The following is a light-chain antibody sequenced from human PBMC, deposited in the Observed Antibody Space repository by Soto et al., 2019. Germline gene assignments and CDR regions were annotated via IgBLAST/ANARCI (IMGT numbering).Light chain of an antibody. CDR1: QSISSY. CDR2: AAS. CDR3: QQSYSTRMYT. V-gene: IGKV1-39*01. Sequence: DIQMTQPPSSLSASVGDRVTITCRASQSISSYLNWYQQKPGKAPKLLIYAASSLQSGVPSRFSGSGTGTDFTLTISSLQPEDFATYYCQQSYSTRMYTFGQGTKVDIK. J-gene: IGKJ2*01.